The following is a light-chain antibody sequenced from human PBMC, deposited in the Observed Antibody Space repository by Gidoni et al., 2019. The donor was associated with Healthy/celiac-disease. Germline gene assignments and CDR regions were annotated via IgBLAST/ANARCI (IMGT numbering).Light chain of an antibody. J-gene: IGLJ2*01. V-gene: IGLV6-57*01. CDR1: SGDIASNY. CDR2: EDN. Sequence: NFLLTQPHSGSESPGKTVTISCTRSSGDIASNYVQWYQRRPGSSPTTVIYEDNQRPSGVPDRFSGPIDSSSNSASLTISGLKTEDEADYYCQSYDSSNPVVFGGGTKLTVL. CDR3: QSYDSSNPVV.